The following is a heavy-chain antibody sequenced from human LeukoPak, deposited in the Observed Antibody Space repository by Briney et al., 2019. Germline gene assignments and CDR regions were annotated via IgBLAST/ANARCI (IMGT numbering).Heavy chain of an antibody. J-gene: IGHJ6*03. V-gene: IGHV4-61*02. CDR1: GGSISSGSYY. CDR3: ARDTSYCSSTSCSYLGAHYYYYMDV. Sequence: PSETLSLTCTVSGGSISSGSYYWSWIRQPAGKGLEWIGRIYTSGSTNYNPSLKSRVTISVDTFKNQFSLKLSSVTAADTAVYYCARDTSYCSSTSCSYLGAHYYYYMDVWGKGTTVTVSS. CDR2: IYTSGST. D-gene: IGHD2-2*01.